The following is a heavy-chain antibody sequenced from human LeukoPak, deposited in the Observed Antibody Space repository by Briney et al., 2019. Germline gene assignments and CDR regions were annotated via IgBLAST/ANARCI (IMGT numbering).Heavy chain of an antibody. CDR3: ARDSGSGTNWFDP. V-gene: IGHV3-21*01. CDR2: ISSSSSYI. D-gene: IGHD6-13*01. CDR1: GFTFSSYS. J-gene: IGHJ5*02. Sequence: GGSLRLSCAASGFTFSSYSMNWVRQAPGKGLEWVSSISSSSSYIYYADSVKGRFTISRDNAKNSLYLQMNSLRAEDTAVYYCARDSGSGTNWFDPWGQGTLVTVSS.